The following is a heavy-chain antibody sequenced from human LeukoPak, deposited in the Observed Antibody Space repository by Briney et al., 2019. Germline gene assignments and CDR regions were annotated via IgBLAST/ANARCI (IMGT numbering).Heavy chain of an antibody. CDR1: GGSISSSSDN. V-gene: IGHV4-39*01. CDR2: IYYTGIT. CDR3: ARQGRATVVMYMDD. Sequence: SETLSLTCSVSGGSISSSSDNWGWIRQPPGKGLEWIGSIYYTGITYYNPSLMSRVSMSVDTSKNQFSLRLSSVTAADTAMYYCARQGRATVVMYMDDWGKGTTATVSS. J-gene: IGHJ6*03. D-gene: IGHD4-23*01.